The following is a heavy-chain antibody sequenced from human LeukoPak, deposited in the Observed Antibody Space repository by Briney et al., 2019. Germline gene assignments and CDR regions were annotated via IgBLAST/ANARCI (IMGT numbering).Heavy chain of an antibody. CDR3: ARDNYDSSGYYFD. J-gene: IGHJ4*02. D-gene: IGHD3-22*01. CDR1: GFIFSSYW. Sequence: GGSLRLSCAASGFIFSSYWMSWVRQAPGKGLEWVSYISSSGSTIYYADSVKGRFTISRDNAKNSLYLQMNSLRAEDTAVYYCARDNYDSSGYYFDWGQGTLVTVSS. CDR2: ISSSGSTI. V-gene: IGHV3-48*04.